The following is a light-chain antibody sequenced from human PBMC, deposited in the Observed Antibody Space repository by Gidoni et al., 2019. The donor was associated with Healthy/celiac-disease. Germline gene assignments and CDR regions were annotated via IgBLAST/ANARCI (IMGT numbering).Light chain of an antibody. V-gene: IGLV1-40*01. CDR3: QSYDSSLSGSGV. CDR1: SSNIGAGYD. J-gene: IGLJ3*02. Sequence: QSVLTQPPSVSGAPGQRVTISCTGSSSNIGAGYDVHWYPQLPGTAPKLLIYGNSKPPPGVPDRFPGPKAGPPASPAITGVQAGDEADYYCQSYDSSLSGSGVFGGGTKLTVL. CDR2: GNS.